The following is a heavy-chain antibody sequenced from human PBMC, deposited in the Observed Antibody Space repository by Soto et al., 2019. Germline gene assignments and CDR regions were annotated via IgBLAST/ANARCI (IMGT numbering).Heavy chain of an antibody. J-gene: IGHJ4*02. CDR3: AKDGDSITRNKPLDY. V-gene: IGHV3-23*01. D-gene: IGHD2-2*01. CDR2: ISVSGDRT. Sequence: GVQRVPWGALWLNFINFCGRWVRQAPGKGLEWVSSISVSGDRTFYADSVKGRFTISRDNSRNTLHLQMNSLRAEDTAVYYCAKDGDSITRNKPLDYWGQGTLVTVSS. CDR1: WLNFINFC.